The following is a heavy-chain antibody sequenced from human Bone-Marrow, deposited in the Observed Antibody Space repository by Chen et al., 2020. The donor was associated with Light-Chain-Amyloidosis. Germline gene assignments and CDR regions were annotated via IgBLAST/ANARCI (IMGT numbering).Heavy chain of an antibody. Sequence: QVHLVQSGSELKKPGASVKLSCKTSGYTFTAYSVNWVRQAPGQGLQWVGRINTDIGNATYAQGFTGSFVISLDTSVTTAYLQITGLKAEDTAVYYCARGVGVTGDSNFDSWGQGTRVTVSS. CDR2: INTDIGNA. CDR1: GYTFTAYS. D-gene: IGHD2-21*02. J-gene: IGHJ4*02. CDR3: ARGVGVTGDSNFDS. V-gene: IGHV7-4-1*02.